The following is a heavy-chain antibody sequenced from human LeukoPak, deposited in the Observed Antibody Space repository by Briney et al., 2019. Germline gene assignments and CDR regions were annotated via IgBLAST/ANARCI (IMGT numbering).Heavy chain of an antibody. D-gene: IGHD1-26*01. J-gene: IGHJ4*02. CDR1: GYTFTSYN. V-gene: IGHV1-2*02. CDR3: VRGGGTAHFDF. Sequence: GASVTVSCKASGYTFTSYNIHWARQAPGQGLEWMGWVYPASGGTHYAQNFQGRVTMTRDASISTAYMELRGLTSDDTAVYFCVRGGGTAHFDFWGQGTLVTVSS. CDR2: VYPASGGT.